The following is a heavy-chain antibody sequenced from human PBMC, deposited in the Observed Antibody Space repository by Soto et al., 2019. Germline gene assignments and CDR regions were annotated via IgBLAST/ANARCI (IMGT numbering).Heavy chain of an antibody. J-gene: IGHJ4*02. D-gene: IGHD6-19*01. Sequence: QITLKESGPTLVKPTQTLTLTCTFSGFSLSTSGVGVGWIRQPPGKALEWLALIYWDDDKRYSPSLKSRLTIPKDTSNNQVVLNMTHRDPVDTATYYCAHRLLVVAGFDYWGQGNLVTVSS. CDR3: AHRLLVVAGFDY. V-gene: IGHV2-5*02. CDR1: GFSLSTSGVG. CDR2: IYWDDDK.